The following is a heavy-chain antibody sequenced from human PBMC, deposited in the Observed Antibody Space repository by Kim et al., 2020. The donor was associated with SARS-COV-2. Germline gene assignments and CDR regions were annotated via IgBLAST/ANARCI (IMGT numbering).Heavy chain of an antibody. CDR3: ARDHEAYCGGDCYAYYDSSGAFDY. D-gene: IGHD2-21*01. J-gene: IGHJ4*02. Sequence: GGSLRLSCAASGFTFSSYAMHWVRQAPGKGLEWVAVISYDGSNKYYADSVKGRFTISRDNSKNTLYLQMNSLRAEDTAVYYCARDHEAYCGGDCYAYYDSSGAFDYWGQGTLVTVSS. V-gene: IGHV3-30-3*01. CDR2: ISYDGSNK. CDR1: GFTFSSYA.